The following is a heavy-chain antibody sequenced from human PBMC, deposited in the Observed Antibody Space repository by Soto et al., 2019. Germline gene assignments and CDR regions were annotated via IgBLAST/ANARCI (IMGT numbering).Heavy chain of an antibody. D-gene: IGHD3-3*01. V-gene: IGHV3-33*01. J-gene: IGHJ3*02. Sequence: QVQLVESGGGVVQPGRPLRLSCAASGFTFSSYGMHWVRQAPGKGLEWVAVIWYDGSNKYYADSVKGRFTISRDNSKNTLYLQMNSLRAEGTAVYYCAIVDERGYYSQPGAFDIWGQGTMVTVSS. CDR2: IWYDGSNK. CDR1: GFTFSSYG. CDR3: AIVDERGYYSQPGAFDI.